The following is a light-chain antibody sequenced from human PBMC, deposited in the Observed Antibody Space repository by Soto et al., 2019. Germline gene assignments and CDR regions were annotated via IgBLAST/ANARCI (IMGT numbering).Light chain of an antibody. CDR3: QQYINRWT. V-gene: IGKV1-5*03. Sequence: DIQMTQSPSTLSASVGDRVTITCRASQSISILLAWYQQKPGKAPNLLIYKASSLESGVPSRFSGSGSGTEFTLTISSLQTDDFATYYCQQYINRWTFGQGTKVEIK. J-gene: IGKJ1*01. CDR1: QSISIL. CDR2: KAS.